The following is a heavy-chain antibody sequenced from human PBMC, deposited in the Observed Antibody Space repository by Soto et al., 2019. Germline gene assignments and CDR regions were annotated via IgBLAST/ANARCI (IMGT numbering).Heavy chain of an antibody. CDR2: IYGGGTT. D-gene: IGHD6-19*01. CDR3: VQTTGWPGFDF. V-gene: IGHV3-53*01. CDR1: GFAVSSKY. Sequence: EVQLVESGGGLIQPGGSLRLSCAASGFAVSSKYMTWVRQAPGKGLEWVSVIYGGGTTYYADSVKGRFTISRDTSKNTLYGQMNSLRAEDTAVYYCVQTTGWPGFDFWGQGTLVSVPS. J-gene: IGHJ4*02.